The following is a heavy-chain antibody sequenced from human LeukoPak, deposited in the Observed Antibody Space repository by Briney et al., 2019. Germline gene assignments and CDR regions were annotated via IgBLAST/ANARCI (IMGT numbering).Heavy chain of an antibody. D-gene: IGHD4-17*01. CDR1: GFTFSSYA. J-gene: IGHJ2*01. CDR3: AKPPPWITVDYGADYWYFDL. V-gene: IGHV3-23*01. CDR2: ISGSGGST. Sequence: PGGSLRLSCAASGFTFSSYAMSWVRQAPGKGLEWVSAISGSGGSTYYADSVKGRFTISRDNSKNTLYLQMNSLRAEDTAVYYCAKPPPWITVDYGADYWYFDLWGRGTLVTVSS.